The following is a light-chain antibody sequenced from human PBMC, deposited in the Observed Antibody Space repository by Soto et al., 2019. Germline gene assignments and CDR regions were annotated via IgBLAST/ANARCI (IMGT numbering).Light chain of an antibody. CDR1: QSVGTY. J-gene: IGKJ1*01. V-gene: IGKV3-20*01. CDR3: QQYGSSPGT. CDR2: GAS. Sequence: EIVLTQSPATLSLFPGETATLSCRASQSVGTYLTWYQQKPGQAPRLLIYGASSRATGIPARFSGSGSGTDFTLTIIRLEPEDFAVYYCQQYGSSPGTFGQAAKV.